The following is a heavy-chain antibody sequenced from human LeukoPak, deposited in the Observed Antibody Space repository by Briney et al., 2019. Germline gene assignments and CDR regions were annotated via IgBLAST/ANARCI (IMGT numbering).Heavy chain of an antibody. Sequence: SETLSLTCTVSGGSISSSSYYWGWIRQPPGKGLEWIGSIYYSGSTYYNPSLKSRVTISVDTSKNQFPLKLSSVTAADTAVYYCARTTSGMATSSFWYFDYWGQGTLVTVSS. CDR2: IYYSGST. D-gene: IGHD5-24*01. V-gene: IGHV4-39*01. J-gene: IGHJ4*02. CDR1: GGSISSSSYY. CDR3: ARTTSGMATSSFWYFDY.